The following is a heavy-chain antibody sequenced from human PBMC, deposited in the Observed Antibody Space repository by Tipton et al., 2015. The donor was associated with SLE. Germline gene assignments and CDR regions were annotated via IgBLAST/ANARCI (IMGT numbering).Heavy chain of an antibody. Sequence: LRLSCTVSGGSISSYYWSWIRQPPGKGLEWIGYIYYSGSTNYNPSLKSRVTMSVDTSKNQFSLKLSSVTAADTAVYYCARVVGDDEEWAPFYYYGMDVWGQGTTVTVSS. J-gene: IGHJ6*02. CDR3: ARVVGDDEEWAPFYYYGMDV. CDR2: IYYSGST. D-gene: IGHD3-3*01. V-gene: IGHV4-59*08. CDR1: GGSISSYY.